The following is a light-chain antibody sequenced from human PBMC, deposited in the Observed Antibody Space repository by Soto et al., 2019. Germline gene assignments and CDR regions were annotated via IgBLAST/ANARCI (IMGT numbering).Light chain of an antibody. CDR1: SSDVGGYSY. V-gene: IGLV2-8*01. CDR2: EVS. Sequence: QSVLTQPPSASGSPGQSVTISCTGTSSDVGGYSYVSWYQQYPGKANKLLNYEVSKRPSGVTDRLSGSKSGNTASLTVSGLQAEDEADYYCSSYAGSNNYVFGTGTKVTVL. CDR3: SSYAGSNNYV. J-gene: IGLJ1*01.